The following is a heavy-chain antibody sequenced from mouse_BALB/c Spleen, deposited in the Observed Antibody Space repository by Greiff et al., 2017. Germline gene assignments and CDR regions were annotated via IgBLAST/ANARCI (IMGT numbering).Heavy chain of an antibody. Sequence: VQLKESGGGLVQPGGSLKLSCAASGFTFSSYGMSWVRQTPDKRLELVATINSNGGSTYYPDSVKGRFTISRDNAKNTLYLQMSSLKSEDTAMYYCARDDSRYAMDYWGQGTSVTVSS. CDR1: GFTFSSYG. CDR3: ARDDSRYAMDY. V-gene: IGHV5-6-3*01. CDR2: INSNGGST. J-gene: IGHJ4*01. D-gene: IGHD6-1*01.